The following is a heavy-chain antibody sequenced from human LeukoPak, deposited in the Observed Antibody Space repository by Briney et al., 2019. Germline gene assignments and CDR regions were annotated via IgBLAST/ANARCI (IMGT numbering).Heavy chain of an antibody. CDR2: IYHSGST. J-gene: IGHJ4*02. D-gene: IGHD6-19*01. Sequence: KPSETLSLTCAVSGGSIGSGGYSWSWIRQPPGRGLEWIGYIYHSGSTYYNPSLKSRVTISVDRSKNQFSLKLSSVTAADTAVYYCASAKGVAGPFDYWGQGTLVTVSS. V-gene: IGHV4-30-2*01. CDR3: ASAKGVAGPFDY. CDR1: GGSIGSGGYS.